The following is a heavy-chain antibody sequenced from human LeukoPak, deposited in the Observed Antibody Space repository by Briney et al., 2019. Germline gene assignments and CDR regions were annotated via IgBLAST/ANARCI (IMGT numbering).Heavy chain of an antibody. CDR3: ARQPPQYYGMDV. Sequence: SETLSLTCTVSGGSLSNYYWSWIRQPAGKGLEWIGRIYTSGSTNYNPSVKSRVTMSVDTSNNQFSLKLTSVTAAGTAVYYCARQPPQYYGMDVWGQGTTVTVSS. CDR1: GGSLSNYY. CDR2: IYTSGST. V-gene: IGHV4-4*07. J-gene: IGHJ6*02. D-gene: IGHD1-14*01.